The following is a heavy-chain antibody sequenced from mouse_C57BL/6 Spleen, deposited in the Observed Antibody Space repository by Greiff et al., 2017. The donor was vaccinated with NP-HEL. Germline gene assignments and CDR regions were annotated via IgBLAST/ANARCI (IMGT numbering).Heavy chain of an antibody. D-gene: IGHD1-1*01. CDR2: FYPGSGSI. CDR3: ARHGSFITTVEGDYFDY. Sequence: QVQLKESGAELVKPGASVKLSCKASGYTFTEYTIHWVKQRSGQGLEWIGWFYPGSGSIKYNEKFKDKATLTADKSSSTVYMELSRLTSEDSAVYFWARHGSFITTVEGDYFDYWGQGTTLTVSS. J-gene: IGHJ2*01. V-gene: IGHV1-62-2*01. CDR1: GYTFTEYT.